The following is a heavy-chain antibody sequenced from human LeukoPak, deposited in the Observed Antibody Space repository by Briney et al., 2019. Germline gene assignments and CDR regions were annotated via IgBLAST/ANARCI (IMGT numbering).Heavy chain of an antibody. CDR1: GFTFSSYA. CDR2: ISGSGGST. V-gene: IGHV3-23*01. D-gene: IGHD2-2*01. CDR3: ARLPAAINGYFDP. J-gene: IGHJ5*02. Sequence: GGSLRLSCAASGFTFSSYAMHWVRQAPGKGLEWVSAISGSGGSTYYADSVKGRFTISRDNSKNTLYLQMYSLRAEDTAVYYCARLPAAINGYFDPWGQGTLVTVSS.